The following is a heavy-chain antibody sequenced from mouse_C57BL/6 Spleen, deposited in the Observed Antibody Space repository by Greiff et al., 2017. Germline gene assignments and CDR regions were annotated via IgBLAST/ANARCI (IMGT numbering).Heavy chain of an antibody. V-gene: IGHV1-22*01. CDR1: GYTFTDYN. CDR2: INPNNGGT. D-gene: IGHD1-1*01. Sequence: EVKLQESGPELVKPGASVKMSCKASGYTFTDYNMHWVKQSHGKSLEWIGYINPNNGGTSYNQKFKGKATLTVNKSSSTAYMELRSLTSEDSAVYYCAPIITTVVGGAYWGQGTLVTVSA. CDR3: APIITTVVGGAY. J-gene: IGHJ3*01.